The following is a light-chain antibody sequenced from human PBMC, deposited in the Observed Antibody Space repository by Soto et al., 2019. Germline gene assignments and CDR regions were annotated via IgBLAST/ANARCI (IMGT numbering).Light chain of an antibody. V-gene: IGLV2-11*01. J-gene: IGLJ2*01. CDR3: CSYAGRYSQVV. Sequence: QSALTQPRSVSGSPGQSVTISCTGTSIDVGGYNYVSWYQQHPGKAPKLMIYDVSKRPSGVPDRFSGSKSGNTASLSISGLQAEDEADYYCCSYAGRYSQVVFGGGTKLTVL. CDR2: DVS. CDR1: SIDVGGYNY.